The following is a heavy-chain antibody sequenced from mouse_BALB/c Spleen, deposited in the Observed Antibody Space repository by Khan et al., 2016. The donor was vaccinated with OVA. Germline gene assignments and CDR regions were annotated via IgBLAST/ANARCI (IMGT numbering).Heavy chain of an antibody. V-gene: IGHV1-4*01. CDR1: GYTFTSHT. J-gene: IGHJ4*01. D-gene: IGHD2-14*01. CDR3: ARRTTGYALDY. CDR2: INPRSGYT. Sequence: QVQLQQSGAELARPGASVKMSCKASGYTFTSHTMHWVKQRPGQGLEWIGYINPRSGYTNYNPKFNDKATLTADKSSSTAYMQLSSLTSEDSAVYYCARRTTGYALDYWGQGTSVTVSS.